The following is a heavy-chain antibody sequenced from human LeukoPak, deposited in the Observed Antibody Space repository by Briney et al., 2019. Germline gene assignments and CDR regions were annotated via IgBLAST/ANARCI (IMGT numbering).Heavy chain of an antibody. CDR1: GLIFSSYY. CDR3: ARDRCYGAYAYAFDI. Sequence: GGPLRLSCAASGLIFSSYYMKGLHQAPGRVLERVSVIWSGGNTYYADSVKGRFTISGDNSKNTLYLQMNSLRAEDTAVYYCARDRCYGAYAYAFDIWGQGTMVTVSS. CDR2: IWSGGNT. V-gene: IGHV3-66*01. J-gene: IGHJ3*02. D-gene: IGHD4-17*01.